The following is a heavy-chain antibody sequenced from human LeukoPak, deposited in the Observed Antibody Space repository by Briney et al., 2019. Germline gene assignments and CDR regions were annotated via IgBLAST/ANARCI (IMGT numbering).Heavy chain of an antibody. D-gene: IGHD2/OR15-2a*01. CDR2: ISWNSIGI. CDR1: GFIFDDYA. CDR3: ARDRGYFYDQLDY. Sequence: GGSLRLSCAASGFIFDDYAMHWVRQAPGKGLEWVSGISWNSIGIGYADSVKGRFTISRDDARNSLYLQMNSLKDEDTAVYYCARDRGYFYDQLDYWGQGTLVTVSS. J-gene: IGHJ4*02. V-gene: IGHV3-9*01.